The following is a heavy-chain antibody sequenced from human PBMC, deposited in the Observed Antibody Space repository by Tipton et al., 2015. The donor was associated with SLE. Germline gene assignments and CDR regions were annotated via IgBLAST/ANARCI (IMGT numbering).Heavy chain of an antibody. V-gene: IGHV4-31*03. CDR3: ATSRPWGVITQYFRH. Sequence: TLSLTCTVSGGSISTGGYYWSWIRQHPGEGLEWIGHITYSGHTLYNPSLQSRVTISVDTSKNQFSLKLTSVTAADTAVYFCATSRPWGVITQYFRHWGQGTVVIVSS. CDR2: ITYSGHT. CDR1: GGSISTGGYY. D-gene: IGHD3-10*01. J-gene: IGHJ1*01.